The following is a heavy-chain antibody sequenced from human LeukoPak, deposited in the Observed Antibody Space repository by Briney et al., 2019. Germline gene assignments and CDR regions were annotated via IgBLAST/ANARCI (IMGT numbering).Heavy chain of an antibody. V-gene: IGHV1-18*01. CDR3: ARVHSSGWVPPKTFDY. D-gene: IGHD6-19*01. Sequence: GASVKVSCKASGYTFTSYGISWVRQAPGQGLEWMGWISAYNGNTNYAQKLQGRVTMTTDTSTSTAYMELRSLRSDDTAVYYCARVHSSGWVPPKTFDYWGQGTLVTVSS. CDR1: GYTFTSYG. J-gene: IGHJ4*02. CDR2: ISAYNGNT.